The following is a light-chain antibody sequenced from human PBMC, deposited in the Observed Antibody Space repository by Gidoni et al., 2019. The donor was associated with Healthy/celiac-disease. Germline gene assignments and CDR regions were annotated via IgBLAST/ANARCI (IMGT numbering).Light chain of an antibody. Sequence: EIVLPQSPATLSLSPGERATLSCRASQSLGTFLVWYQHKPGQAPRLLIYGASTRSTGVPARFSGAGSGTDFTLTIASLEPEDFAIYYCQQRGRWPLTFGGGTRVEI. J-gene: IGKJ4*01. CDR2: GAS. CDR1: QSLGTF. V-gene: IGKV3-11*01. CDR3: QQRGRWPLT.